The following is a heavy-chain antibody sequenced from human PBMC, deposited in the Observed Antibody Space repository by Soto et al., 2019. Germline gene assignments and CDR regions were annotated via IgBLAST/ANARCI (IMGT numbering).Heavy chain of an antibody. V-gene: IGHV3-30*03. CDR3: ARSPQPTRGIHWYFDL. CDR2: ISYDGINK. CDR1: GFTFNTYG. J-gene: IGHJ2*01. Sequence: QVQLVESGGGVVQPGRSLGLSCAASGFTFNTYGMHWVRQAPGKGLEWVAAISYDGINKYYVDSVKGRFTISRDNSKNXLYVQMNSLRAEDTALYYCARSPQPTRGIHWYFDLWGRGILVTVSS. D-gene: IGHD1-26*01.